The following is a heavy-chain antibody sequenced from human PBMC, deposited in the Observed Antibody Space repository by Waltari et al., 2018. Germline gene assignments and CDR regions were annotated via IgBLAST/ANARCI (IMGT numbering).Heavy chain of an antibody. J-gene: IGHJ5*02. CDR1: GFTFSSYA. CDR3: AREHYSSSWYLWFDP. V-gene: IGHV3-30*04. Sequence: QVQLVESGGGVVQPGRSLRLSCAASGFTFSSYAMHWVRQAPGKGLEWVAVLSYEGRKKNDADSGKGRLTSARDNSKNTLYLQMNSLRAEDTAVYCCAREHYSSSWYLWFDPWGQGTLVTVSS. D-gene: IGHD6-13*01. CDR2: LSYEGRKK.